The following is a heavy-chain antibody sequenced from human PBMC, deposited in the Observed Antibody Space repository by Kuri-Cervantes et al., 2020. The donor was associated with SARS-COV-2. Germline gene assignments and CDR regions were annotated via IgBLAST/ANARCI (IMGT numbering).Heavy chain of an antibody. CDR1: GYTLTELS. V-gene: IGHV1-24*01. J-gene: IGHJ4*02. Sequence: ASVKVSCKVSGYTLTELSMHWVRQAPGKGLEWMGGFDPEDGETIYAQKFQGRVTITADKSTSTAYMELSSLRSEDTAVYYCASVPTSGYYLLWGQGTLVTVSS. CDR3: ASVPTSGYYLL. D-gene: IGHD3-22*01. CDR2: FDPEDGET.